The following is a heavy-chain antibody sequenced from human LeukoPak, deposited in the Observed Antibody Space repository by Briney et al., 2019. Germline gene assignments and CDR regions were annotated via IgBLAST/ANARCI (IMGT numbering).Heavy chain of an antibody. CDR3: AREGEYSSSRRGNWFDP. D-gene: IGHD6-13*01. J-gene: IGHJ5*02. V-gene: IGHV1-18*01. CDR2: ISAYNGNT. Sequence: GASVKVSCKASGYTFTSYGISWVRQVPGQGLEWMGWISAYNGNTNYAQKLQGRVTMTTDTSTSTAYMELRSLRSDDTAVYYCAREGEYSSSRRGNWFDPWGQGTLVTVSS. CDR1: GYTFTSYG.